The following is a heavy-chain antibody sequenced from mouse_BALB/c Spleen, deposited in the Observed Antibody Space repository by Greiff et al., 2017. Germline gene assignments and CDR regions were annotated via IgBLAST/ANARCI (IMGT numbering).Heavy chain of an antibody. CDR2: ISSGGST. Sequence: EVHLVESGGGLVKPGGSLKLSCAASGFTFSSYAMSWVRQTPEKRLEWVASISSGGSTYYPDSVKGRFTISRDNARNILYLQMSSLRSEDTAMYYCARGYEAWFAYWGQGTLVTVSA. V-gene: IGHV5-6-5*01. CDR1: GFTFSSYA. J-gene: IGHJ3*01. CDR3: ARGYEAWFAY. D-gene: IGHD1-1*01.